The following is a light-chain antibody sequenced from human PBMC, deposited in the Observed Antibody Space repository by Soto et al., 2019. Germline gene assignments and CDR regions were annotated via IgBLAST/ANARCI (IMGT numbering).Light chain of an antibody. CDR1: QSISSW. CDR2: DAA. Sequence: DIQMTQSPSTLSASVGDRVTITCRASQSISSWLAWYQQKPGKAPKLLIYDAANLESGVPSRFSGSGSGTDFTLTISSLQPDDFATYYCLQYDSYPSTFGQGTKLEIK. CDR3: LQYDSYPST. V-gene: IGKV1-5*01. J-gene: IGKJ2*01.